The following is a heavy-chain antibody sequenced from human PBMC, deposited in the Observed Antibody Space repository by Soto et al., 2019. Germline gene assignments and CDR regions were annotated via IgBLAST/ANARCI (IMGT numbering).Heavy chain of an antibody. CDR1: GGSISSYY. CDR3: ARGSGWFGEYKFDP. J-gene: IGHJ5*02. V-gene: IGHV4-59*01. D-gene: IGHD3-10*01. Sequence: SETLSLTCTVSGGSISSYYWSWIRQPPVNGLEWIGYIYYSGSTNYNPSLKSRVTISVDTSKNQFSLKLSSVNAADTAVYYCARGSGWFGEYKFDPWGQGTLVTVSS. CDR2: IYYSGST.